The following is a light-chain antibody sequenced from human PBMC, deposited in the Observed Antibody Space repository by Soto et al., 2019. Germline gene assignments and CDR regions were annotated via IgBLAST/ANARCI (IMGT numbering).Light chain of an antibody. CDR2: DAS. CDR1: QSVNYN. V-gene: IGKV3-11*01. J-gene: IGKJ4*01. CDR3: QQCSNWPLT. Sequence: EIVMTQSPATLSVSPGEGATLXXRAGQSVNYNLAWYQQKPGQAPRXVIYDASNRATGIPARFSGSGAGTDFTLTVSNLESEDFAVYYCQQCSNWPLTFGGGTKVDIK.